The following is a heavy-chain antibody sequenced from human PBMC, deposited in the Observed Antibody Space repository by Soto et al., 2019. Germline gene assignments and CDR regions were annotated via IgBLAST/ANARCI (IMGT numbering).Heavy chain of an antibody. V-gene: IGHV1-18*01. CDR3: ARDERIAARPVWFDS. J-gene: IGHJ5*01. Sequence: GASVKVSCKASGYTFTSYGISWVRQAPGQGLEWMGWISAYNGNTNYAQKLQGRVTMTTDTSTSTAYMELRSLRSDDTAVYYCARDERIAARPVWFDSWGQGTLVTVS. D-gene: IGHD6-6*01. CDR1: GYTFTSYG. CDR2: ISAYNGNT.